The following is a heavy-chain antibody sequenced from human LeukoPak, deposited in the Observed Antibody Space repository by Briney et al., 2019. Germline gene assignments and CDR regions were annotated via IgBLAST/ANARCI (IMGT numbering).Heavy chain of an antibody. D-gene: IGHD1-7*01. J-gene: IGHJ4*02. CDR1: GGSISTYY. Sequence: SETLSLTCTVSGGSISTYYWRWIRQPPGKGLEWIGYIYYSGSTNYNPSLKSRVTISVDTSKNQFSLKLSSVTAADTAVYYCARHMTGTTYDYWGQGTLVTVSS. CDR2: IYYSGST. CDR3: ARHMTGTTYDY. V-gene: IGHV4-59*08.